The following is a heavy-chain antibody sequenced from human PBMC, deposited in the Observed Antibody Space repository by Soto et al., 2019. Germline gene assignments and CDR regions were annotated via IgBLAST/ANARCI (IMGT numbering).Heavy chain of an antibody. V-gene: IGHV3-48*01. CDR2: ITSSSSTI. D-gene: IGHD2-15*01. CDR1: GFTFSSYS. CDR3: ARAHCSGGYCYSGSDFDY. Sequence: EVQLVESGGGLVQRGGSLRLSCAASGFTFSSYSMNWVRQAPGKGLEWVSYITSSSSTIYYADSVKGRFTISRDNAKNSLYLQMNSLRADDTAVYYCARAHCSGGYCYSGSDFDYWGQGSLVTVSS. J-gene: IGHJ4*02.